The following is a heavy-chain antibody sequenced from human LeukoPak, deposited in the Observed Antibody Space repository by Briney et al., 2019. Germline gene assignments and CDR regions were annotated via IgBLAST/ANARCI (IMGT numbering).Heavy chain of an antibody. CDR1: GYTFTSYY. D-gene: IGHD3-10*01. CDR3: ARGGLLWFGESDFDY. V-gene: IGHV1-46*01. J-gene: IGHJ4*02. CDR2: INPSGGST. Sequence: ASVKVSCKASGYTFTSYYMHWVRQAPGQGLEWMGIINPSGGSTSYAQKFQGRVTMTRDTSTSTVYMELSSLRSEDTAVHYCARGGLLWFGESDFDYWGQGTLVTVSS.